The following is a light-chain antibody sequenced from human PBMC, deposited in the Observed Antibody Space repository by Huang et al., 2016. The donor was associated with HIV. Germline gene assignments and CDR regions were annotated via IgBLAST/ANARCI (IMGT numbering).Light chain of an antibody. V-gene: IGKV1-39*01. Sequence: DIQMTQSPSSLSASVGDRVTITYRASQSISTYLNWYQQKPGKVPKLLIYAASTLQSGVPSRFSGSGSGTDFTLTISSLQPEDVATYYCQQTYSTLTFGPGTKVDIK. CDR3: QQTYSTLT. J-gene: IGKJ3*01. CDR2: AAS. CDR1: QSISTY.